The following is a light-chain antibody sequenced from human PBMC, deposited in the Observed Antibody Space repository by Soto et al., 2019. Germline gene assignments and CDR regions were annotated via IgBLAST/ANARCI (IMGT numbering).Light chain of an antibody. CDR3: QQYNTYSPERT. CDR1: QSIGRW. CDR2: DAS. Sequence: DIQLTQTPSTLSASVGDEVTITCRASQSIGRWLAWYQQKPGKAPKLLIYDASSLESGVPSRFSGSGSGTEFTLTISSLQPDDFATYYCQQYNTYSPERTFGQGTKVDIK. J-gene: IGKJ1*01. V-gene: IGKV1-5*01.